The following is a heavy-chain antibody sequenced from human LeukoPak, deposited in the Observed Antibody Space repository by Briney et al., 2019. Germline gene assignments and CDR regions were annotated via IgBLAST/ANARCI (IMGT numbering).Heavy chain of an antibody. CDR3: ARGCSGGSCYYRY. CDR1: GGSISSGDYY. V-gene: IGHV4-30-4*08. CDR2: INHSGST. J-gene: IGHJ4*02. D-gene: IGHD2-15*01. Sequence: SQTLSLTCTVSGGSISSGDYYWSWIRQPPGKGLEWIGEINHSGSTNYNPSLKSRVTISVDTSKNQFSLKLSSVTAADTAVYYCARGCSGGSCYYRYWGQGTLVTVSS.